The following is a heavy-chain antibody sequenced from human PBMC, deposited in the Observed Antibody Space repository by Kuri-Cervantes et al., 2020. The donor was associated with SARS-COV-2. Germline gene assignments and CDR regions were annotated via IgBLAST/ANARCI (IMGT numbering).Heavy chain of an antibody. V-gene: IGHV1-2*02. CDR2: INVNNRAT. CDR3: ARSPSAITNSYNYYYYMDV. Sequence: ASVKVSCKASGYTFTDYYIHWVRQAPGQGLEWMGWINVNNRATSYAQKFQGRVTMTRDTSVLTAYMELSSLRSDDTAVFYCARSPSAITNSYNYYYYMDVWGKGTAVTVSS. J-gene: IGHJ6*03. CDR1: GYTFTDYY. D-gene: IGHD2-2*01.